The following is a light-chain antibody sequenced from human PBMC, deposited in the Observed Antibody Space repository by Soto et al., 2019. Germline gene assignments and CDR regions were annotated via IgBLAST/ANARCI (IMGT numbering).Light chain of an antibody. CDR2: DVS. J-gene: IGLJ1*01. CDR3: SSYTSSSTLEFV. Sequence: QSVLTQPASVSGSPGQSITISCTGTSSDVGGYNYVSWYQQHPGKAPKLMIFDVSNRPSGVSNRLSGSKSGNTASLTISGLQAEDEADYYCSSYTSSSTLEFVFGTGTKVTVL. CDR1: SSDVGGYNY. V-gene: IGLV2-14*01.